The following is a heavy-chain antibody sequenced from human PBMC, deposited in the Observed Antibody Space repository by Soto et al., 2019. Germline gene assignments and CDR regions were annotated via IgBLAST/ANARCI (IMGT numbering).Heavy chain of an antibody. CDR3: ATIAAPPAFNI. J-gene: IGHJ3*02. D-gene: IGHD6-13*01. Sequence: GGSLRLSCAASGFTFSYYDMHWVRQAPGKGLEWVAVITYDGSNKYYADSVKGRFTISRDNSKNTLYLQINSLRTEDTAVYYCATIAAPPAFNIWGQGTMVTVSS. V-gene: IGHV3-30*03. CDR1: GFTFSYYD. CDR2: ITYDGSNK.